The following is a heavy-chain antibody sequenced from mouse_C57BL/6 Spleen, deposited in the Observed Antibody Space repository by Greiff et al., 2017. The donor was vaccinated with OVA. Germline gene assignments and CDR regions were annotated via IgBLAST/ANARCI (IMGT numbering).Heavy chain of an antibody. CDR3: ARNEAWFAY. Sequence: VKLMESGPGLVQPSQSLSITCTVSGFSLTSYGVHWVRQSPGKGLEWLGVIWSGGSTDYNAAFISRLSISKDNSKSQVFFKMNSLQAYDTAIYYCARNEAWFAYWGQGTLVTVSA. V-gene: IGHV2-2*01. J-gene: IGHJ3*01. CDR2: IWSGGST. CDR1: GFSLTSYG.